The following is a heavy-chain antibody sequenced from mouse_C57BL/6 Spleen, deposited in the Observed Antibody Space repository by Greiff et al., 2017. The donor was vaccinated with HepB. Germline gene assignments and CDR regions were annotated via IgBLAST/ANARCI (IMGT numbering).Heavy chain of an antibody. CDR2: IHPNSGST. Sequence: QVQLKQPGAELVKPGASVKLSCKASGYTFTSYWMHWVKQRPGQGLEWIGMIHPNSGSTNYNEKFKSKATLTVDKSSSTAYMQLSSLTSEDSAVYYCARGGATMVTTGYYFDYWGQGTTLTVSS. V-gene: IGHV1-64*01. CDR1: GYTFTSYW. J-gene: IGHJ2*01. CDR3: ARGGATMVTTGYYFDY. D-gene: IGHD2-2*01.